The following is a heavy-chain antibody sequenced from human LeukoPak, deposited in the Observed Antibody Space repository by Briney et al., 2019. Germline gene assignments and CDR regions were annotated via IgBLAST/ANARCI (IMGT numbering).Heavy chain of an antibody. D-gene: IGHD2-2*01. CDR2: INHSGST. V-gene: IGHV4-34*01. Sequence: PSETLSLTCAAYGGSFSGYYWSWIRQPPGKGLEWIGEINHSGSTNYNPSLKSRVTISVDTSKNQFSLKLSSVTAADTAVYYCARDVVGYCSSTSCYYYYGMDVWGQGTTVTVSS. J-gene: IGHJ6*02. CDR1: GGSFSGYY. CDR3: ARDVVGYCSSTSCYYYYGMDV.